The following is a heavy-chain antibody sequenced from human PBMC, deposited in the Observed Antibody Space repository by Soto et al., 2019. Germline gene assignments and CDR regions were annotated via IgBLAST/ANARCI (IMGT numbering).Heavy chain of an antibody. J-gene: IGHJ4*02. Sequence: QVQVVQSGAEVKKPASSVKVSCKPSGGTFNTYTVNWVRLAPGHGLEWMGRFIPILDMANYAQKFQDRVTITADRSTFTAYTELNSLTSDDTAVYYCAITYCRDNACPRDFDFWGPGTRVTVSS. V-gene: IGHV1-69*02. CDR1: GGTFNTYT. D-gene: IGHD2-21*01. CDR2: FIPILDMA. CDR3: AITYCRDNACPRDFDF.